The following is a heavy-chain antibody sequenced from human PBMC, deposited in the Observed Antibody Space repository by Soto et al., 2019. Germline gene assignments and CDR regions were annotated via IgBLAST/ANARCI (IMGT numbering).Heavy chain of an antibody. J-gene: IGHJ4*02. D-gene: IGHD2-2*01. CDR3: ATVPDY. CDR1: GGSISSGGYS. Sequence: SETLSLTCAVSGGSISSGGYSWSWIRQPPGKGLEWIGYMYHSGSTYYNPSLKSRVTISIDRSKNQFSLKLSSVTAADTAVYYCATVPDYWGQGILVSVSS. V-gene: IGHV4-30-2*01. CDR2: MYHSGST.